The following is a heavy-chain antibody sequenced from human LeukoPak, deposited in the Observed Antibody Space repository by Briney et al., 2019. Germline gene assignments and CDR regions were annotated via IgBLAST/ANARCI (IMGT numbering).Heavy chain of an antibody. V-gene: IGHV4-34*01. D-gene: IGHD1-7*01. CDR3: ARDGGPQLPLGWFDP. J-gene: IGHJ5*02. CDR1: GGSFSGYY. CDR2: INHSGST. Sequence: PSETLSLTCAVYGGSFSGYYWSWIRQPPGKGLEWIGEINHSGSTNYNPSLKSRVTISVDTSKNQFSLQLSSVTAADTAVYYCARDGGPQLPLGWFDPWGQGTLVIVSS.